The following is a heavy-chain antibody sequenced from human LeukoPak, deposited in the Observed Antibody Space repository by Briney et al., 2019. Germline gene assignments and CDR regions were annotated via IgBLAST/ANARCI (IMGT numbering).Heavy chain of an antibody. Sequence: PGGSLRLSCVASGFSFSSYGMHWVRQSPGKGLEWVAVISYDGSNEDYADSVKGRFTIFRDNSKNTLYLEVNSLRAEDTAVFYCAKDQSRWFVNIVSTGSAFDAWGQGTLVTVSS. V-gene: IGHV3-30*18. CDR1: GFSFSSYG. CDR3: AKDQSRWFVNIVSTGSAFDA. CDR2: ISYDGSNE. D-gene: IGHD5/OR15-5a*01. J-gene: IGHJ4*02.